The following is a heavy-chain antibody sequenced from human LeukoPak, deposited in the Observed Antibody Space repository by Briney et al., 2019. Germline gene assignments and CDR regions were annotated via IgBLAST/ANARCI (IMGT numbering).Heavy chain of an antibody. CDR1: GFTFNTLA. D-gene: IGHD5-18*01. V-gene: IGHV3-23*01. CDR3: VNHITAMVRGCLDH. Sequence: PGGSLRLSCAASGFTFNTLAMSWVRQAPGKGLEWVSAINARGFNTYYADSVKGRFTISRDNSKNTLFLQMNSLSVEDTAVYYCVNHITAMVRGCLDHWGQGILVTVSS. CDR2: INARGFNT. J-gene: IGHJ4*02.